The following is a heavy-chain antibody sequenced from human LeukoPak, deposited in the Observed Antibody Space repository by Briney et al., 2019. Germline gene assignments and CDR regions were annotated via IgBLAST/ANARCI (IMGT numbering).Heavy chain of an antibody. D-gene: IGHD3-10*01. V-gene: IGHV1-18*01. Sequence: ASVKVSCKASGYTFINYGINWVRQAPGQGLEWMGWISAYNGNTNYAQSLQGRVTMTTDTSTSTVYMEMRSLTCDDTAVYYCAKDLVNNNGRFGEFEHDFWGKEPWSPSPQ. CDR3: AKDLVNNNGRFGEFEHDF. J-gene: IGHJ4*01. CDR1: GYTFINYG. CDR2: ISAYNGNT.